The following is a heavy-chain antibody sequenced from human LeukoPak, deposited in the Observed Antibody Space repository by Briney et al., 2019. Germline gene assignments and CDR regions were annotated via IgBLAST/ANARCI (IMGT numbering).Heavy chain of an antibody. J-gene: IGHJ4*02. CDR1: GFTFNNYW. CDR2: IKQDGSEK. D-gene: IGHD5-18*01. V-gene: IGHV3-7*01. CDR3: ARDTAGFDY. Sequence: GGSLRFSCTASGFTFNNYWMSWVRQAPGKGLEWVASIKQDGSEKYYVDSVKGRFTISRDNAKNSLYLQMNSLRAEDTAVYSCARDTAGFDYWGQGTLVTVSS.